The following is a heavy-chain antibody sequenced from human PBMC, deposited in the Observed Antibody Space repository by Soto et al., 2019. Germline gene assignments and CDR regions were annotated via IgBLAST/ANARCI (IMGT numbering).Heavy chain of an antibody. Sequence: EVQLVEAGGGLVQPGGSLRLSCAASGFTFSTSWIHWVRQAPGKGLVWVSRINSDGGTINYADSVKGRFTISRDNAKNTVYLQMNSLSADDTAVYYCTRGGNYYFDYWGQGTLVTVSS. D-gene: IGHD1-7*01. V-gene: IGHV3-74*01. CDR2: INSDGGTI. CDR3: TRGGNYYFDY. CDR1: GFTFSTSW. J-gene: IGHJ4*02.